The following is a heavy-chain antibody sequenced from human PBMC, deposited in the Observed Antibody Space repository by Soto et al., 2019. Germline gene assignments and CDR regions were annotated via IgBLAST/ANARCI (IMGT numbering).Heavy chain of an antibody. Sequence: PSEPLSLTCTVSGGSMSSGVYYWSWIRQPPGKGLEWIGCIYYGGTTSYNPSLKSRVTISVDTSKNQFSLKLSSVTAADTAVYYCSRGILVWGQGTLVTVSS. D-gene: IGHD2-15*01. CDR3: SRGILV. V-gene: IGHV4-31*03. CDR1: GGSMSSGVYY. J-gene: IGHJ4*02. CDR2: IYYGGTT.